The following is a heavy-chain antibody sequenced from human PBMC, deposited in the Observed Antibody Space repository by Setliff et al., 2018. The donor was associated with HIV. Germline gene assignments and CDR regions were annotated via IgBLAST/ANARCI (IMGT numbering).Heavy chain of an antibody. CDR3: ARVRPKNRYYNFWSGYFGAFDI. V-gene: IGHV1-46*01. Sequence: ASVKVSCKASGSPFTSYYMHWVRQAPGQGLEWMGIINPSGGSTSYAQKFQGRVTMTRDTSTSTVYMELSSLRSEDTAVYYCARVRPKNRYYNFWSGYFGAFDIWGQGTMVTVPS. D-gene: IGHD3-3*01. J-gene: IGHJ3*02. CDR1: GSPFTSYY. CDR2: INPSGGST.